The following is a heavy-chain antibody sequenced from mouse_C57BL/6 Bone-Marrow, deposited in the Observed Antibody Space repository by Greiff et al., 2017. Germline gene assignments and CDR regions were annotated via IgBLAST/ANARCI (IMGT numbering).Heavy chain of an antibody. V-gene: IGHV1-19*01. CDR1: GYTFTDYY. CDR2: INPYNGGT. J-gene: IGHJ2*01. Sequence: EVQLQQSGPVLVKPGASVKMSCKASGYTFTDYYMNWVKQSHGKSLEWIGVINPYNGGTSYNQKFKGKATLTVDKSSSTAYMELNSLTSEDSAVYYCARSYGYAYYFDYWGQGPTLTVSS. D-gene: IGHD2-2*01. CDR3: ARSYGYAYYFDY.